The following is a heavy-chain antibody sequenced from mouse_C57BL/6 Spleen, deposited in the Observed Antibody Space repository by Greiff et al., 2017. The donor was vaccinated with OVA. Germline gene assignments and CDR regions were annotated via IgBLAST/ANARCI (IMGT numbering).Heavy chain of an antibody. Sequence: QVQLQQPGAELVMPGASVKLSCKASGYTFTSYWMHWVKQRPGQGLEWIGEIDPSDSYTNYNQKFKGKSTLTVDKSSSTAYMQLSSLTSEDSAVYYCARYGGSSPYYFDYWGQGTTLTVSS. D-gene: IGHD1-1*01. CDR1: GYTFTSYW. J-gene: IGHJ2*01. CDR2: IDPSDSYT. V-gene: IGHV1-69*01. CDR3: ARYGGSSPYYFDY.